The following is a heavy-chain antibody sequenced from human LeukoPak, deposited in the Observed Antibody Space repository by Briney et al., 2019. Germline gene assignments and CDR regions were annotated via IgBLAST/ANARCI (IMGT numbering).Heavy chain of an antibody. J-gene: IGHJ3*02. Sequence: AAVKVSCKASGYTFTCYYMHWVRQAPGQGLEWMGWINPNSGGTNYAQKFQGRVTMTRDTSISTAYMELSRLRSADTAVYYCARAYMVTEYSSSDAFDIWGEGTMLT. CDR1: GYTFTCYY. CDR3: ARAYMVTEYSSSDAFDI. D-gene: IGHD6-6*01. V-gene: IGHV1-2*02. CDR2: INPNSGGT.